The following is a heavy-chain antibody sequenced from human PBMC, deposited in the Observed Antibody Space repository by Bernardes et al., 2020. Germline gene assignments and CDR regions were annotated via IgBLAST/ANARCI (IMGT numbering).Heavy chain of an antibody. J-gene: IGHJ4*02. CDR3: ARGHSGSYLMFDY. V-gene: IGHV3-48*02. Sequence: GGSLRLSCTASGFTFSSYSMNWVRQAPGKGLEWVSYISSSSSTIYYADSVKGRFTISRDNAKNSLYLQMNSLRDEDTAVYYCARGHSGSYLMFDYWGQGTLVTVSS. D-gene: IGHD1-26*01. CDR2: ISSSSSTI. CDR1: GFTFSSYS.